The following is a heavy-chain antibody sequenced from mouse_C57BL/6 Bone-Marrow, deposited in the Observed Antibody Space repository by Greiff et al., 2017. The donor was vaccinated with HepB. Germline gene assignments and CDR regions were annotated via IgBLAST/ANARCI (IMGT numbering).Heavy chain of an antibody. Sequence: QVQLQQPGAELVKPGASVKMSCKASGYTFTSYWITWVKQRPGQGLEWIGDIYPGSGSTNYNEKFKSKATLTVDTSSSTAYMQLSSLTSEDSAVYYCARRHYDYAWFACWGQGTLVTVSA. CDR2: IYPGSGST. V-gene: IGHV1-55*01. D-gene: IGHD2-4*01. CDR3: ARRHYDYAWFAC. J-gene: IGHJ3*01. CDR1: GYTFTSYW.